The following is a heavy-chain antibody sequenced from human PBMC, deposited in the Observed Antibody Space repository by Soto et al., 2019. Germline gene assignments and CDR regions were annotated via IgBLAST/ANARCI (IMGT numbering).Heavy chain of an antibody. CDR3: AKGPMSGSGSYPPYGMDV. CDR1: GFTFSSYG. J-gene: IGHJ6*02. Sequence: GGSLRLSCAASGFTFSSYGMHWVRQAPGKGLEWVAVISYDGSNKYYADSVKGRFTISRDNSKNTLYLQMNSLRAEDTAVYYCAKGPMSGSGSYPPYGMDVWGQGTTVTVSS. CDR2: ISYDGSNK. D-gene: IGHD3-10*01. V-gene: IGHV3-30*18.